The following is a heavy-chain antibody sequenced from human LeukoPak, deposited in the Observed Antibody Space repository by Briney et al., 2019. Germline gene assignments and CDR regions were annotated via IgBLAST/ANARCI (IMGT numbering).Heavy chain of an antibody. Sequence: ASVKVSCKASGYTFTGYYMHWVRQAPGQGLEWMGWINPNSGGTHYAQKFQGRVTLTRDTSISTAYMELSRLRSDDTAVYYCARDQPIVVVPAALYYYYYGMDVWGQGTTVTVSS. CDR1: GYTFTGYY. CDR3: ARDQPIVVVPAALYYYYYGMDV. CDR2: INPNSGGT. V-gene: IGHV1-2*02. J-gene: IGHJ6*02. D-gene: IGHD2-2*01.